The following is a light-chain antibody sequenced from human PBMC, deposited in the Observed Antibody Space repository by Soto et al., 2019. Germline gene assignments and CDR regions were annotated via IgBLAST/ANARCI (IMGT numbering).Light chain of an antibody. Sequence: DIQMTQSPSTLSASVGDRVTITCRASQSINSWLAWYQQKPGKAPKVLIYKASSLKSGVPSRFSGSGSGTEFTLTVSSLQPDDFATYYCQQYDASPWTFGQGTKV. J-gene: IGKJ1*01. V-gene: IGKV1-5*03. CDR3: QQYDASPWT. CDR2: KAS. CDR1: QSINSW.